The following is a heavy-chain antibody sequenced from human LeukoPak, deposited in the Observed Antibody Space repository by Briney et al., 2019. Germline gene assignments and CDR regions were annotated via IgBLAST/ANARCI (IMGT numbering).Heavy chain of an antibody. Sequence: PGGSLRLSCAASGFTFSNYLMAWVRQLPGKGLEGVASIKQDGSEKYYVDSVKGRFTISRDDAENSLYLQMNSLRAEDTAIYYCARAGPWGSYRYTFDSWGQGTLLTVSS. D-gene: IGHD3-16*02. CDR2: IKQDGSEK. CDR1: GFTFSNYL. J-gene: IGHJ4*02. CDR3: ARAGPWGSYRYTFDS. V-gene: IGHV3-7*01.